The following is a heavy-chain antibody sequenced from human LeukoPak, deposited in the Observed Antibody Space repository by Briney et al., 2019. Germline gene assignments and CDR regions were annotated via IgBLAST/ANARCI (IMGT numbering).Heavy chain of an antibody. CDR3: ARGPSGYQNT. V-gene: IGHV3-66*01. CDR2: IYSGGST. D-gene: IGHD5-12*01. CDR1: EFSVGSNY. Sequence: SGGSLRLSCAASEFSVGSNYMTWVRQAPGKGLEWVSLIYSGGSTYYADSVKGRFTISRDNSKNTLYLQMNSLRAEDTAVYYCARGPSGYQNTGGQEPLVPVSS. J-gene: IGHJ4*02.